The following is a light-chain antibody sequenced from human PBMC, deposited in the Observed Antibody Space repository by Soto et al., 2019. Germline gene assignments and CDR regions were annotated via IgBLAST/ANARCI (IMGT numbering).Light chain of an antibody. J-gene: IGLJ2*01. CDR1: SSDVGGYNY. CDR3: SSYTSSSTL. V-gene: IGLV2-14*01. CDR2: DVS. Sequence: QSALTQPASVSGSPGQSITISCTGTSSDVGGYNYVSWYQQHPGKAPKLMIYDVSNRPSGVSNRFSGSNSGNTASLTISGLQAEHEADYYCSSYTSSSTLFGAGTKLTVL.